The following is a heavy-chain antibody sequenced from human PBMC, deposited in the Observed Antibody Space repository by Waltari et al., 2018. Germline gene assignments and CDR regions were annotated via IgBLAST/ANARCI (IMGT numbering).Heavy chain of an antibody. J-gene: IGHJ5*02. V-gene: IGHV3-30-3*01. D-gene: IGHD1-7*01. CDR1: GSNFNSST. Sequence: QVQLVESGGGVVQPGTSLRISCVASGSNFNSSTMHWVRQAPGKGLELVGVISYYGYNKYYGDSVRGRITMSRDNSKNTLYLEMNSLGIDDTAFYYCARPHYTNLNYFDPWGQGTLVTVSS. CDR2: ISYYGYNK. CDR3: ARPHYTNLNYFDP.